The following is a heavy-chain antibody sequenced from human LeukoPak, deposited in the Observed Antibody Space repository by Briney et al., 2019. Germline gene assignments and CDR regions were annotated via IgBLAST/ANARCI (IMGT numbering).Heavy chain of an antibody. CDR1: GGSISSYY. CDR3: ARRGVRGVTNFDY. D-gene: IGHD3-10*01. J-gene: IGHJ4*02. V-gene: IGHV4-59*08. CDR2: IYYSGST. Sequence: SETLSLTCTVSGGSISSYYWSWTRQPPGKGLEWIGYIYYSGSTNYNPSLKSRVTISVDTSKNQFSLKLSSVTAADTAVYYCARRGVRGVTNFDYWGQGTLVTVSS.